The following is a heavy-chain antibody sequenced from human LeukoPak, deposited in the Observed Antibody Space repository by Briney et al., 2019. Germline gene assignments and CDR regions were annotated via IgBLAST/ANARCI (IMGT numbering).Heavy chain of an antibody. CDR1: GFTFSSYE. Sequence: GGSLRLSCAASGFTFSSYEMNWVRQAPGKGLEWVSYISSSCSTIYYADSVKGRFTISRDNAKNSLYLQMNSLRAEDTAVYYCARVGGITLALAPSPFPDYNYYYMDVWGKGTTVTVSS. V-gene: IGHV3-48*03. CDR2: ISSSCSTI. J-gene: IGHJ6*03. CDR3: ARVGGITLALAPSPFPDYNYYYMDV. D-gene: IGHD3-10*01.